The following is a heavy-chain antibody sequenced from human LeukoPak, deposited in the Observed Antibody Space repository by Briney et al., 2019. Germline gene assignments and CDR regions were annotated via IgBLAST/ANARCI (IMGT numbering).Heavy chain of an antibody. J-gene: IGHJ2*01. CDR2: TYHSGSP. D-gene: IGHD3-16*01. CDR1: GYSISSGYW. V-gene: IGHV4-38-2*02. CDR3: ARGFWGGGYFDL. Sequence: SETLSLTCTVSGYSISSGYWWGWIRQPPGKGLEWIGSTYHSGSPYYNPSLKSRVTISVDTSNNQFSLKLSSMTAEDTAIYYCARGFWGGGYFDLWGRGTLVTVSS.